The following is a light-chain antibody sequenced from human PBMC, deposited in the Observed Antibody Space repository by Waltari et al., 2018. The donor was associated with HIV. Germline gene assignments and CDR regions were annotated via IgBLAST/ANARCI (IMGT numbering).Light chain of an antibody. CDR3: AAWDDSLSGPV. CDR1: SYNIGSNY. J-gene: IGLJ2*01. V-gene: IGLV1-47*01. CDR2: RNN. Sequence: QSVLTQPPSASGTPGQRVTISCSGSSYNIGSNYVYWYKQLPGTSPNLLICRNNQRPSGVPDRFSGSKSGTSASLAISGRRSEDEADYYCAAWDDSLSGPVFGGGTKLTVL.